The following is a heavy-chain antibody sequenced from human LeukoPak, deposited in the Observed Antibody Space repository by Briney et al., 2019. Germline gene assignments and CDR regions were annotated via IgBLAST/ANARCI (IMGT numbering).Heavy chain of an antibody. V-gene: IGHV3-23*01. Sequence: ETLSLTCTVSGGSISSSSYYWGWIRQPPGKGLEWVSAISGSGGSTYYADSVKGRFTISRDNSKNTLYLQMNSLRAEDTAVYYCASGIVGATQIDYWGQGTLVTVSS. CDR3: ASGIVGATQIDY. J-gene: IGHJ4*02. D-gene: IGHD1-26*01. CDR2: ISGSGGST. CDR1: GGSISSSSYY.